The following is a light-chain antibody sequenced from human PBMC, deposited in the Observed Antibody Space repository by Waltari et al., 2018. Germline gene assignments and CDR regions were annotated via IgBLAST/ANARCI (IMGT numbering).Light chain of an antibody. CDR2: GAS. J-gene: IGKJ1*01. Sequence: EVMMTHSPATLSVSPGERATLPGRASQSVRNNLAWFQERPGQAPRLPILGASTRATGIPARFSGSGSGTDFTLTISRLEPEDFAVYYCQQYGSSPQTFGQGTKVEIK. V-gene: IGKV3-15*01. CDR3: QQYGSSPQT. CDR1: QSVRNN.